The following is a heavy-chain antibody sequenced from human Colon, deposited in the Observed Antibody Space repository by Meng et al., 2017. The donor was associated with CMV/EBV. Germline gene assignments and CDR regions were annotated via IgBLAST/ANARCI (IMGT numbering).Heavy chain of an antibody. Sequence: GGSLRLSCAASGFIFSNYGMHWVRQTPRKGLEWVAFIRFDGSYKYYGDSIKGRFTISRDNSENTLFLQMDSLTTEDTAMYFCAKAFEVVTGSGWGRESFDIWGQGTMVTVSS. D-gene: IGHD2/OR15-2a*01. CDR1: GFIFSNYG. CDR2: IRFDGSYK. J-gene: IGHJ3*02. V-gene: IGHV3-30*02. CDR3: AKAFEVVTGSGWGRESFDI.